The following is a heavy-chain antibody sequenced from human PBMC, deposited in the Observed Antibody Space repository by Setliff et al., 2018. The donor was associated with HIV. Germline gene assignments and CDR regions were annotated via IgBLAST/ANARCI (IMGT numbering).Heavy chain of an antibody. CDR3: ARARHGLSYYFYMDV. V-gene: IGHV4-34*01. J-gene: IGHJ6*03. CDR2: INHSGRT. Sequence: PSETLSLTCAVYGGSFSGYYWNWIRQPPGKGLEWIGEINHSGRTNYNPSLKSRVTISVDTSKNQFSLKLSSVTAADTAVYYCARARHGLSYYFYMDVWGKGTTVTVSS. CDR1: GGSFSGYY.